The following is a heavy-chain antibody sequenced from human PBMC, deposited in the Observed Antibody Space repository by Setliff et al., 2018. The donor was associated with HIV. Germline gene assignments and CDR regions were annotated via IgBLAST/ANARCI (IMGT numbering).Heavy chain of an antibody. D-gene: IGHD3-22*01. CDR3: ARVVTMIVVVDY. V-gene: IGHV4-30-4*08. CDR2: IYYSGST. Sequence: PSETLSLTCTVSGGSISSGDYYWSWIRQPPGKGLEWIGYIYYSGSTYYNPSLKSRVTISLDTSKNPFSLKLSYVTAADPAVYDCARVVTMIVVVDYWGQGTLVTVSS. CDR1: GGSISSGDYY. J-gene: IGHJ4*02.